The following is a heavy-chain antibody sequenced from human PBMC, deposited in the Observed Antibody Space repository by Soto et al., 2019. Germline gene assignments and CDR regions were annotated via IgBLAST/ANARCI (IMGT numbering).Heavy chain of an antibody. Sequence: QVQLQESGPGLVKPSQTLSLTCTVSGGSISSGDYYWSWIRQPPGKGLEWIGYIFYSGSTHYNPSLTSRVTISVDTSKNQFSLKLSSVTAADTAVYYCVRAYGPLDTDGYYYYFDYWGQGTLVTVSS. CDR3: VRAYGPLDTDGYYYYFDY. CDR1: GGSISSGDYY. J-gene: IGHJ4*02. D-gene: IGHD3-22*01. CDR2: IFYSGST. V-gene: IGHV4-30-4*01.